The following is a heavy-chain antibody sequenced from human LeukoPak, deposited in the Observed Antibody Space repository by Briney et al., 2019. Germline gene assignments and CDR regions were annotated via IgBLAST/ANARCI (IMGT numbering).Heavy chain of an antibody. Sequence: QSGGSLRLSCAASGFTFSTYAMSWVRQAPGKGLEWVSAISGSAGSTYYADSVKGRFTISRDNSKNTLYLQMNSLRAEDTAVYYCARDRSVAIKGVDAFDIWGQGTMVTVSS. V-gene: IGHV3-23*01. D-gene: IGHD5-12*01. CDR2: ISGSAGST. CDR3: ARDRSVAIKGVDAFDI. CDR1: GFTFSTYA. J-gene: IGHJ3*02.